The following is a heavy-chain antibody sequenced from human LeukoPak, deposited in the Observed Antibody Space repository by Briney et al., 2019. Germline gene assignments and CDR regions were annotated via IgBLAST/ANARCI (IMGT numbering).Heavy chain of an antibody. CDR3: AREETGRDNYFDY. CDR1: GGSISSGDYY. V-gene: IGHV4-30-4*01. D-gene: IGHD1-1*01. CDR2: IYYSGST. Sequence: SETLSLTCTVSGGSISSGDYYWSWIRQPPGKGLEWIGYIYYSGSTYYNPSLKSRVTISVDTSKNQFSLKLSSVTAADTAVYYCAREETGRDNYFDYWGQGTLVTVSS. J-gene: IGHJ4*02.